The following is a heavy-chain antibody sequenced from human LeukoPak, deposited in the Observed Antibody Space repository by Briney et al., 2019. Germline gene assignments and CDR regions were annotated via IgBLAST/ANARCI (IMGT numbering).Heavy chain of an antibody. J-gene: IGHJ6*03. Sequence: ASVKVSCKASGYTFTGYYMHWVRQAPGQGLEWMGWINPNSGGTNYAQKFQGRVTMTRDTSISTAYMELGSLRSEDTAVYYCARSLFRFLEWSYRSYYYYYMDVWGKGTTVTVSS. CDR3: ARSLFRFLEWSYRSYYYYYMDV. CDR2: INPNSGGT. V-gene: IGHV1-2*02. D-gene: IGHD3-3*01. CDR1: GYTFTGYY.